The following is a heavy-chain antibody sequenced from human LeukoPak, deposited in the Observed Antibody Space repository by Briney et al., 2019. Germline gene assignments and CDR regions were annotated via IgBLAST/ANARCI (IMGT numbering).Heavy chain of an antibody. J-gene: IGHJ4*02. CDR2: IYYSGGT. V-gene: IGHV4-39*01. Sequence: SETLSLTCTVSGGSISSSSYYWGWIRQPPGKGLEWIGSIYYSGGTYYNPSLKSRVTISVDTSKNQFSLKLSSVTAADTAVYYCASENSGTSYYFDYWGQGTLVTVSS. CDR1: GGSISSSSYY. CDR3: ASENSGTSYYFDY. D-gene: IGHD5-12*01.